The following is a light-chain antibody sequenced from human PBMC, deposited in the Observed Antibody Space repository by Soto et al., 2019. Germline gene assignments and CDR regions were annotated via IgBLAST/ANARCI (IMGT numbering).Light chain of an antibody. CDR3: QQYHNWPPVT. J-gene: IGKJ4*01. Sequence: EVVMTQSPASLSVSPGERATLSCRASQSITTNLAWYQHKPGQAPRLLISGASTRATDIPARFSGGGSGTEFTLTISSLQSEDFAVYYCQQYHNWPPVTFGGGTKVDIK. V-gene: IGKV3-15*01. CDR2: GAS. CDR1: QSITTN.